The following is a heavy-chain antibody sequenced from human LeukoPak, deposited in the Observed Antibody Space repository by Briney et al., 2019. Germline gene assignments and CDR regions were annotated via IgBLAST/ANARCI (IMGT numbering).Heavy chain of an antibody. CDR2: IYYSGST. CDR3: ARASSSWFFWFDP. J-gene: IGHJ5*02. D-gene: IGHD6-13*01. CDR1: GGSISSYY. V-gene: IGHV4-59*01. Sequence: SETLSLTCTVSGGSISSYYWSWIRQPPGKGLEWIGYIYYSGSTNYNPSLKSRVTISVDTSKNQFSLKLSSATAADTAVYYCARASSSWFFWFDPWGQGTLVTVSS.